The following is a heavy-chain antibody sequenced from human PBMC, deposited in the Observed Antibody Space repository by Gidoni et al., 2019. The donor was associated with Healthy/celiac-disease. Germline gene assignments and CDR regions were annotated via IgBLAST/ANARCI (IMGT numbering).Heavy chain of an antibody. D-gene: IGHD3-22*01. CDR3: TTGLANYYDSSGYYSGAYYFDY. CDR1: GFTFSNAW. CDR2: IKSKTDGGTT. Sequence: SCAASGFTFSNAWMSWVRQDPGKGLEWVGRIKSKTDGGTTDYAAPVKGRFTISRDDSKNTLYLQMNSLKTEDTAVYYCTTGLANYYDSSGYYSGAYYFDYWGQGTLVTVSS. J-gene: IGHJ4*02. V-gene: IGHV3-15*01.